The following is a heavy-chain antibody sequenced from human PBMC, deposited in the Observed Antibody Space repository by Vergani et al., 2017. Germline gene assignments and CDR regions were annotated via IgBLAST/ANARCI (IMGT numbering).Heavy chain of an antibody. CDR2: IHHSGDT. CDR1: DSSIMTNPY. Sequence: QVQLQESGPGLVKPSETLTLTCDVSDSSIMTNPYWGWFRQSPGKGLEWIGCIHHSGDTHYNSSLKSRVSISIVSSSKFSLSLTSVTDADTAIYYCARHRGSGGFFPSSYFYVMDVWGHGTTVTVSS. J-gene: IGHJ6*02. V-gene: IGHV4-38-2*01. CDR3: ARHRGSGGFFPSSYFYVMDV. D-gene: IGHD3-10*01.